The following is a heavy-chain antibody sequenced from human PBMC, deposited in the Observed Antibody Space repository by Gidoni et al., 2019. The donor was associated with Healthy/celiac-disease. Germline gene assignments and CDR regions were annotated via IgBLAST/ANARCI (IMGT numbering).Heavy chain of an antibody. CDR3: AKDGSTFPGGAVAGGR. D-gene: IGHD6-19*01. CDR2: SSGRGGST. J-gene: IGHJ3*01. CDR1: GFTFRRYA. V-gene: IGHV3-23*01. Sequence: EVQLLESGGGLVQPGGSLRLSCAASGFTFRRYAISWVRQAPGKGLGWVSASSGRGGSTYYADSVKGRFTISRDNSKNTLYLQMNSLRAEDTAVYYWAKDGSTFPGGAVAGGRWGQGTMVTVSS.